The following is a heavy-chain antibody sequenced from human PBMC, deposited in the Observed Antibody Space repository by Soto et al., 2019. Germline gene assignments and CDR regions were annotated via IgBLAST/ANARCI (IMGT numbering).Heavy chain of an antibody. J-gene: IGHJ3*02. D-gene: IGHD6-13*01. Sequence: HVQLVQSGAEVKKPGSSVKVSCKASGGTFSSYTISWVRQAPGQGLEWMGRIIPILGIANYAQKFQGRVTITADKSTSTAYIELSSLRSEDTSVYSCAREAAGHRGYDAFDIWGQGTMVTVYS. V-gene: IGHV1-69*08. CDR2: IIPILGIA. CDR3: AREAAGHRGYDAFDI. CDR1: GGTFSSYT.